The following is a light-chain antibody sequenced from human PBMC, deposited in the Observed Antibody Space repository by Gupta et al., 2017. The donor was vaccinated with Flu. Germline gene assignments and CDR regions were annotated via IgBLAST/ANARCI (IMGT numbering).Light chain of an antibody. J-gene: IGKJ2*01. V-gene: IGKV3D-20*01. CDR1: QSVRSSY. CDR2: DAS. Sequence: ATLSLSPGERATLSCGASQSVRSSYLAWYQQKPGQAPRLLIYDASSRATGIPDRFSGSGSGTDFTLTISRLEPEDFAVYYCQQDGSSPNTFGQGTKLEIK. CDR3: QQDGSSPNT.